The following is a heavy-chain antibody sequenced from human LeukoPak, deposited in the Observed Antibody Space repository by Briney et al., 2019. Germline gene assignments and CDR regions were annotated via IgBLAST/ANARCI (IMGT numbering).Heavy chain of an antibody. CDR1: GYTFTGYY. D-gene: IGHD6-19*01. CDR2: INPNSGGT. J-gene: IGHJ5*02. Sequence: ASVKVSCKASGYTFTGYYVHWVRQAPGQGLEWMGWINPNSGGTNYAQKFQGRVTMTRDTSISTAYMELSRLRSDDTAVYYCARDESVAGTQFDPWGQGTLVTVSS. V-gene: IGHV1-2*02. CDR3: ARDESVAGTQFDP.